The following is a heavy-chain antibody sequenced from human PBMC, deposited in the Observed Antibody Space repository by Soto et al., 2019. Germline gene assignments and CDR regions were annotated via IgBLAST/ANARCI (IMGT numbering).Heavy chain of an antibody. J-gene: IGHJ4*02. D-gene: IGHD6-13*01. Sequence: EVQLLEAGGGLVQPGGSLRLSCAASGFTFSSYAMRWVRQAPGKGLEWVSAVSGSGGSTYYADSVKGRFTISRDNSKNTLYLQMNSLRAEDTAVYYCARRGPGTYVDYWGKGTLVTVSS. V-gene: IGHV3-23*01. CDR3: ARRGPGTYVDY. CDR1: GFTFSSYA. CDR2: VSGSGGST.